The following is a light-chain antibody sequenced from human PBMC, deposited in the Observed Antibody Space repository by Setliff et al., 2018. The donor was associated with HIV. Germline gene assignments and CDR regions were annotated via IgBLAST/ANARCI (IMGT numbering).Light chain of an antibody. CDR2: EVS. CDR3: SSYRGTLEEA. V-gene: IGLV2-14*01. J-gene: IGLJ1*01. CDR1: SSDIGGYNY. Sequence: QSALTQPASVSESPGQSITISCTGTSSDIGGYNYVSWYQVLPGKAPKVLIYEVSNRPSGISNRFSGSKSGNTASLTISGLQAEDEADYYCSSYRGTLEEAFGTGTKVTVL.